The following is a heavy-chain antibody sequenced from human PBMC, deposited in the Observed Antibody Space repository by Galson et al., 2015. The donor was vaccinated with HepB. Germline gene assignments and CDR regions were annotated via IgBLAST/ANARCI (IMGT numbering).Heavy chain of an antibody. J-gene: IGHJ6*02. Sequence: SGAEVKKPGESLRISCKGSGYSFTSYRISWVRQMPGKGLEWMGRIDPSDSYTNYSPSFQGHVTISADKSISTAYLQWSSLKASDTAMYYCARLGAMVRGVIKSRYGMDVWGQGTTVTVSS. CDR2: IDPSDSYT. CDR1: GYSFTSYR. CDR3: ARLGAMVRGVIKSRYGMDV. D-gene: IGHD3-10*01. V-gene: IGHV5-10-1*01.